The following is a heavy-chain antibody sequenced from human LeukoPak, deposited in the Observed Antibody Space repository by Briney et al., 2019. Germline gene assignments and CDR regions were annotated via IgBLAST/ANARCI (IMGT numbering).Heavy chain of an antibody. CDR2: IYPGDSDT. D-gene: IGHD5-24*01. CDR1: GYSFTSYW. Sequence: GESLKISCKGSGYSFTSYWIGWVRQMPGKGLEWMGIIYPGDSDTRYSPSFQGQVTISADKSISTAYLQWSSLKASDTAMYYRARRRTWLQLRGAFDIWGQGTMVAVSS. CDR3: ARRRTWLQLRGAFDI. V-gene: IGHV5-51*01. J-gene: IGHJ3*02.